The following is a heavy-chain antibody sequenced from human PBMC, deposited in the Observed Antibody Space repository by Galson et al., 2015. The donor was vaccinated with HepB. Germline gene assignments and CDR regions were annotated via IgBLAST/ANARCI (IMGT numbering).Heavy chain of an antibody. CDR2: ISWNSGSI. J-gene: IGHJ2*01. V-gene: IGHV3-9*01. D-gene: IGHD5-18*01. CDR3: AKDLQGYSYGPGYFDL. Sequence: SLRLSCAASGFTFDDYAMHWVRQAPGKGLEWVSGISWNSGSIGYADSVKGRFTISRDNAKNSLYLQMNSLRAEDTALYYCAKDLQGYSYGPGYFDLWGRGTLVTVSS. CDR1: GFTFDDYA.